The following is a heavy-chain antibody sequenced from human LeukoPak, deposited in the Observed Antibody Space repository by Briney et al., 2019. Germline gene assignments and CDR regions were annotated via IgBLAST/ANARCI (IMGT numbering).Heavy chain of an antibody. D-gene: IGHD4-23*01. V-gene: IGHV3-48*04. Sequence: GGSLRLSCAASGFIFSSYSMNWVRQAPGKGLEWVSYISSTSSTIYYADSVKGRFTISRDNAKNSLYLQMNSLRAEDTAVYYCARVPYGGYAPFDYWGQGTLVTVSS. CDR3: ARVPYGGYAPFDY. CDR1: GFIFSSYS. J-gene: IGHJ4*02. CDR2: ISSTSSTI.